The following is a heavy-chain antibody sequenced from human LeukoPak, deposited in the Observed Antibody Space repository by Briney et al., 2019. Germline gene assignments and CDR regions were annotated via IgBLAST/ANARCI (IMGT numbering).Heavy chain of an antibody. V-gene: IGHV3-30*18. CDR3: AKDLLELLVSGGMDV. D-gene: IGHD2-15*01. J-gene: IGHJ6*02. Sequence: GGSLGLSCAASGFTFSSYGMHWVRQAPGKGLEWVAVISYDGSNKYYADSEKGRFTISRDNSKNTLYLQMNSLRAEDTAVYYCAKDLLELLVSGGMDVWGQGTTVTVSS. CDR1: GFTFSSYG. CDR2: ISYDGSNK.